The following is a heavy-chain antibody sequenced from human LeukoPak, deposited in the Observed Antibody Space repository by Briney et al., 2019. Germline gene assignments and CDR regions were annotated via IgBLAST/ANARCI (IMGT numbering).Heavy chain of an antibody. CDR3: AKAFATRGYIGSFDI. CDR1: GFTLSSYA. D-gene: IGHD1-26*01. Sequence: GGSVSLSCVASGFTLSSYAMGWVRQAPGKGREWVAAICVSGSSPYYADYVKGRFRISRDNSKNTLYLQMNSLRAEETAVYYCAKAFATRGYIGSFDILGQGTMVTVSS. CDR2: ICVSGSSP. V-gene: IGHV3-23*01. J-gene: IGHJ3*02.